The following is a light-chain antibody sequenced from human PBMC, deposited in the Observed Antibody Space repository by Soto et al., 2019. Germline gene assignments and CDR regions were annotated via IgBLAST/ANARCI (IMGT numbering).Light chain of an antibody. Sequence: EIVLTQSPATLSLSPGERATLSCRASQSVSSYLAWYQQKPGQAPRLLIYDASNRATGIPARFSGSGSGTDFTLTISSREPEDFAVYYCQQRSSWPYTFGQGTKLEIK. J-gene: IGKJ2*01. CDR1: QSVSSY. CDR2: DAS. V-gene: IGKV3-11*01. CDR3: QQRSSWPYT.